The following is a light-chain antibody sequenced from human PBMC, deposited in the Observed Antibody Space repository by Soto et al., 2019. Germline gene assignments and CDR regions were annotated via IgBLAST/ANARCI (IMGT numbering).Light chain of an antibody. Sequence: EVVMTQSPATLSVSPGERVTLSCRASQSVSNKLAWYRQKPGQAPRLLIDAASTRATGIPAWFSGSGSGTDFTLTISSLQSEDSAVYYCHQYNNWHSFGQGTKVEIK. J-gene: IGKJ1*01. CDR1: QSVSNK. CDR2: AAS. CDR3: HQYNNWHS. V-gene: IGKV3-15*01.